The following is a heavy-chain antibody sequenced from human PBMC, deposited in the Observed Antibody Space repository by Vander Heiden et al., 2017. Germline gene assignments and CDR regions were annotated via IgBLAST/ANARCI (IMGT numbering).Heavy chain of an antibody. D-gene: IGHD1-1*01. V-gene: IGHV3-48*03. CDR1: GLVFSRYE. J-gene: IGHJ4*02. CDR2: ISSSDSTK. Sequence: EVQLVESGGGLVQPGGSLRPSCEASGLVFSRYELNWVRPAPGKGLCWVAYISSSDSTKYYAVSVNGRFPISRYNANCSLYLHMNRLSAEDTAVYDCARMYLLERRRDFDYWGQVTLVTVSS. CDR3: ARMYLLERRRDFDY.